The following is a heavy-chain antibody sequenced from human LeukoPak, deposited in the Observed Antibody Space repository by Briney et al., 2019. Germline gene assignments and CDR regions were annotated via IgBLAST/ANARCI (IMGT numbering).Heavy chain of an antibody. CDR3: ARVTVTTTSDYFDY. CDR2: IYSGDST. V-gene: IGHV3-53*01. Sequence: PWGSLRLSCAAARFTVSSSYMSWVRQAPGKGLECVSVIYSGDSTYYADSVKGRFTISRDNYKNTLYLQMNSLRAEDTAVYYCARVTVTTTSDYFDYWGQGTLVTVSS. CDR1: RFTVSSSY. J-gene: IGHJ4*02. D-gene: IGHD4-17*01.